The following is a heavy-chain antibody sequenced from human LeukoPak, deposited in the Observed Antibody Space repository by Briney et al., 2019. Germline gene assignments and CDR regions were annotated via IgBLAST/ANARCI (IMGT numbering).Heavy chain of an antibody. CDR1: GYTFTIYG. V-gene: IGHV1-18*01. CDR2: IIANNGNT. J-gene: IGHJ4*02. D-gene: IGHD1-14*01. CDR3: ARSISARRIYYFDY. Sequence: ASVKVSCTASGYTFTIYGISWVRQAPGQGLEWMGWIIANNGNTNYAQKVQGRVTMTTDTSTGTAYMELRSLISDDTAVYYCARSISARRIYYFDYWGQGTLVTVSS.